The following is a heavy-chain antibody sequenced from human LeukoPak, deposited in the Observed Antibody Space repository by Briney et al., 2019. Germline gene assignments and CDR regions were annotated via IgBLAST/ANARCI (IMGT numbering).Heavy chain of an antibody. V-gene: IGHV3-7*01. CDR2: IKQDGREK. CDR3: TRDEAAATD. D-gene: IGHD6-13*01. Sequence: SGGSLRLSCAASGFTFSSYWMSWVRQAPGKGPEWVDNIKQDGREKHYVDSVRVRFTISRDNAKSSLYLQMNSLRAEDTGLYYCTRDEAAATDWGQGTLVTVSS. J-gene: IGHJ4*02. CDR1: GFTFSSYW.